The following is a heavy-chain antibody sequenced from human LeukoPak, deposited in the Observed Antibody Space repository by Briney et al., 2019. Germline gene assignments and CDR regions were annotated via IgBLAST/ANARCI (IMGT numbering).Heavy chain of an antibody. J-gene: IGHJ6*04. V-gene: IGHV1-69*04. D-gene: IGHD3-3*01. Sequence: GASVKVSCKASGGTFSSYAISWVRQAPGQGLERMGRIIPILGIANYAQKFQGRVTITADKSTSTAYMELSSLRSEDTAVYYCARDWYYDFWSGYYPPGGMDVWGKGTTVTVSS. CDR2: IIPILGIA. CDR3: ARDWYYDFWSGYYPPGGMDV. CDR1: GGTFSSYA.